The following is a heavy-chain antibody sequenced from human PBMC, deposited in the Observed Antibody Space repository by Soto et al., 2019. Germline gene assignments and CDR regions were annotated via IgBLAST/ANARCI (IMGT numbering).Heavy chain of an antibody. CDR1: GGTFSNYA. J-gene: IGHJ6*02. V-gene: IGHV1-69*01. CDR2: IIPIVGTG. CDR3: ARVVIIVPSASTHYCYHMDG. D-gene: IGHD3-3*01. Sequence: QVQLVQSGAEVRKPGSSVTVSCKASGGTFSNYAISWVRQAPGQGLEWMGWIIPIVGTGSYAQKFQGRVTITADEPTTTAYQVLSSLRFEDTAVYYCARVVIIVPSASTHYCYHMDGWGPGTTVTVSS.